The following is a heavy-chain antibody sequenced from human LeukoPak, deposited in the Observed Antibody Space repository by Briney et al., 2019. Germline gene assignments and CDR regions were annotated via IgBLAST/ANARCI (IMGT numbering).Heavy chain of an antibody. CDR1: GGSISSHY. J-gene: IGHJ6*03. D-gene: IGHD1-26*01. Sequence: SETLSLTCTVSGGSISSHYWSWIRQPPGKGLEWIGYIYYSGSTNYNPSLKSRVTISVDTSKNQFSLKLSSVTAADTAVYYCARCRWEPSGRYYYYYMDVWGKGTTVSVSS. V-gene: IGHV4-59*11. CDR2: IYYSGST. CDR3: ARCRWEPSGRYYYYYMDV.